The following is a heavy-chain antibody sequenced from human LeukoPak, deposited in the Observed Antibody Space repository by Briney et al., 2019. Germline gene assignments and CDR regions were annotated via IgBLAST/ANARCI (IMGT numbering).Heavy chain of an antibody. CDR3: ARARYDYGDERFLDH. CDR2: ISSSSSYI. CDR1: GFTFSSYS. V-gene: IGHV3-21*01. J-gene: IGHJ4*02. D-gene: IGHD4-17*01. Sequence: GGSLRLSCAASGFTFSSYSMNWVRQAPGKGLEWVSSISSSSSYIYYADSVKGRFTISRDNAKNSLYLQMNSLRAEDTAVYYCARARYDYGDERFLDHWGQGTLVTVSS.